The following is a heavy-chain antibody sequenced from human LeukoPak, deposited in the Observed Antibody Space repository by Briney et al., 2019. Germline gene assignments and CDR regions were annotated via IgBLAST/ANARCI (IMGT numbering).Heavy chain of an antibody. CDR1: GYTFTSYG. CDR3: ASSWGYSGYDCRY. Sequence: GASVKVSCKASGYTFTSYGISWVRQATGQGLAGMGWINAYNGNTNYAQKLQGRGTMTTNTSTSTAYMELRSLRSDDTAVYYCASSWGYSGYDCRYWGQGTLVTVSS. CDR2: INAYNGNT. D-gene: IGHD5-12*01. V-gene: IGHV1-18*01. J-gene: IGHJ4*02.